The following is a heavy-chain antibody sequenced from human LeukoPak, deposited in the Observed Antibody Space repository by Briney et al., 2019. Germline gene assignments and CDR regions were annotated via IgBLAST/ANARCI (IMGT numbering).Heavy chain of an antibody. CDR3: ARSPNYYGSGSYYSV. CDR1: GGSISSSSYY. CDR2: IYYSGST. D-gene: IGHD3-10*01. Sequence: PSETLSLTCTVSGGSISSSSYYWGWIRQPPGKGLEWIGSIYYSGSTYYNPSLKSRVTISVDKSKNQVSLKLSSVTAADTAIYYCARSPNYYGSGSYYSVWGQGTLVTVSS. J-gene: IGHJ4*02. V-gene: IGHV4-39*07.